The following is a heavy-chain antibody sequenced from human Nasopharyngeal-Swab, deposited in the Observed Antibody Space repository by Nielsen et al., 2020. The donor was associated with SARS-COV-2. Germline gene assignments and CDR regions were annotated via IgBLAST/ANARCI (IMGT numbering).Heavy chain of an antibody. CDR3: ARDNGYCSGDACYLGGWLDP. CDR1: GFTFSSYG. Sequence: GGSLRLSCAGSGFTFSSYGMNWVRQAPGKGLEWVADMSNDGNYKFYADSVKGRFTISRDNSKNTLYLQMNSLRAEDTAVYYCARDNGYCSGDACYLGGWLDPWGQGTLVTVSS. V-gene: IGHV3-30*03. D-gene: IGHD2-15*01. CDR2: MSNDGNYK. J-gene: IGHJ5*02.